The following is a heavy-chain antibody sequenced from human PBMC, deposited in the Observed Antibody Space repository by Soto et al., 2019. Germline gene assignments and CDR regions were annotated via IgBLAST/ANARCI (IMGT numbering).Heavy chain of an antibody. Sequence: SETLSLTCTVSGGSISSGGYYWSWIRQHPGKGLEWIGYIYYSGSTYYNPSLKSRVTISVDTSKNQFSLKLSSVTAADTAVYYCARDRSDGQLVGFDPWGQGTLVTVSS. CDR1: GGSISSGGYY. V-gene: IGHV4-31*03. CDR3: ARDRSDGQLVGFDP. CDR2: IYYSGST. D-gene: IGHD6-6*01. J-gene: IGHJ5*02.